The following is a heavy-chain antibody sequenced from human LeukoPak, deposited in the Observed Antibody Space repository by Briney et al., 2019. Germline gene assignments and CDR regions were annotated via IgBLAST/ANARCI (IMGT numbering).Heavy chain of an antibody. CDR3: ARNILFAFDI. J-gene: IGHJ3*02. D-gene: IGHD2/OR15-2a*01. V-gene: IGHV3-53*01. CDR1: GLNVNSSY. Sequence: PGGSLRLSCEASGLNVNSSYMSWVRQAPGKGLEWVSIIYNDGSTYYADSMKGRFTISRDNSKNTLYLQVNSLRAEDTAMYYCARNILFAFDIWGQGTMVTVSS. CDR2: IYNDGST.